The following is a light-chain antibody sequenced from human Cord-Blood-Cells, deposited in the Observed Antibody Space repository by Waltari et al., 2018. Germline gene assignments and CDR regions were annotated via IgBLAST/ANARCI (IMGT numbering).Light chain of an antibody. CDR1: SSDVGGSNK. CDR3: SSYTSSSTYV. V-gene: IGLV2-14*01. J-gene: IGLJ1*01. CDR2: DVS. Sequence: QSALTQPASVSGSPGQSTTIPCTGTSSDVGGSNKLSWYQQHPGKAPKLMIYDVSNRPSGVSNRFSGSKSGNTASLTISGLQAEDEADYYCSSYTSSSTYVFGTGTKVTVL.